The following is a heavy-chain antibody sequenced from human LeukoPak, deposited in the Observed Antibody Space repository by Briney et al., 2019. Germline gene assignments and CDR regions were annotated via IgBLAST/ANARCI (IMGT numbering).Heavy chain of an antibody. V-gene: IGHV3-64*02. CDR2: ICGDGGTT. J-gene: IGHJ4*02. CDR1: GFTFSSYA. CDR3: ARVGGHGFFAY. D-gene: IGHD5-12*01. Sequence: GGSLRLSCAGSGFTFSSYAMYWVRQAPGKGLEYVSAICGDGGTTYYADSVEGSFTISRDNSKNTLYLQMGSLRAEDTAVYYCARVGGHGFFAYWGRGPVVIVS.